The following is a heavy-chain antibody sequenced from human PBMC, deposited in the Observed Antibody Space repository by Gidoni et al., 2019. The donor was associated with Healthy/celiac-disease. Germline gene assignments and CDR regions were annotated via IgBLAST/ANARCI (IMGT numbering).Heavy chain of an antibody. CDR2: IYRGDSDT. Sequence: EVQMVQSGAEVKKPGEALKISSKGSGYSFTSYWIGWVRQMPGKGLEWMGIIYRGDSDTRYSPSFQGQVTISADKSISTAYLQWSSLKASDTAMYYCARLGGRTVTFVNWFDPWGQGTLVTVSS. CDR3: ARLGGRTVTFVNWFDP. D-gene: IGHD4-17*01. CDR1: GYSFTSYW. J-gene: IGHJ5*02. V-gene: IGHV5-51*01.